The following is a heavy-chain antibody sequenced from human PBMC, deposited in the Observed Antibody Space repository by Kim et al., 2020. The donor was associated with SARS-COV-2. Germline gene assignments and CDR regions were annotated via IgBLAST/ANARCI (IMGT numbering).Heavy chain of an antibody. Sequence: SETLSLTCTVSGGSISSYYWSWIRQPPGKGLEWIGYIYYSGSTNYNPSLKSRVTISVDTSKNQFSLKLSSVTAADTAVYYCARGRDGYSTTDWFDYWGQGTLVTVSS. CDR1: GGSISSYY. V-gene: IGHV4-59*13. J-gene: IGHJ4*02. CDR3: ARGRDGYSTTDWFDY. CDR2: IYYSGST. D-gene: IGHD4-4*01.